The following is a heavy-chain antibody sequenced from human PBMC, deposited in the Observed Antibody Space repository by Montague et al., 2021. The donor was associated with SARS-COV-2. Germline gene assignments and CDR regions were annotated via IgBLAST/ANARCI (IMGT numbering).Heavy chain of an antibody. D-gene: IGHD6-13*01. CDR1: GGSISSSSYY. J-gene: IGHJ4*02. CDR3: ARHLKVSCYRAAAGAHDY. CDR2: IYYSGST. V-gene: IGHV4-39*01. Sequence: SETLSLTCTVSGGSISSSSYYWGWIRQPPGKGLEWIGSIYYSGSTYYNPSLKSRVTISVDTSKNQFSLKLSSGTAADTAVYYCARHLKVSCYRAAAGAHDYWGQGTLVTVSS.